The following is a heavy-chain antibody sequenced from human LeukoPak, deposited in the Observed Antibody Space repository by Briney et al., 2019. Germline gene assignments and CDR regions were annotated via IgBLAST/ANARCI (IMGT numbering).Heavy chain of an antibody. CDR1: EYTLTELH. V-gene: IGHV1-24*01. CDR3: AADRKIVGTTGAYVF. D-gene: IGHD1-26*01. J-gene: IGHJ4*02. CDR2: FGPDDSET. Sequence: GASVTVSCTVPEYTLTELHMYWVRQTPGKGLEWMGGFGPDDSETIYAQNFQGRVTMTEDTSTDTAYMELSSLKSDDTAVYYCAADRKIVGTTGAYVFWGQGTLVTVSS.